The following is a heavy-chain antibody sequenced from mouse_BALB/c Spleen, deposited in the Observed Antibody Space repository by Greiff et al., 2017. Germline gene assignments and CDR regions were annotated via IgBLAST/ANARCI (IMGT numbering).Heavy chain of an antibody. J-gene: IGHJ4*01. CDR3: ARHYYGYAMDY. CDR1: GFTFSSFG. V-gene: IGHV5-17*02. D-gene: IGHD1-2*01. CDR2: ISSGSSTI. Sequence: EVKLMESGGGLVQPGGSRKLSCAASGFTFSSFGMHWVRQAPEKGLEWVAYISSGSSTIYYADTVKGRFTISRDNPKNTLFLQMTSLRSEDTAMYYCARHYYGYAMDYWGQGTSVTVSS.